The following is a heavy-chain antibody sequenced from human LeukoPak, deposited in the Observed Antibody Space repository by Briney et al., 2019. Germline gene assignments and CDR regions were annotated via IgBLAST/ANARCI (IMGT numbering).Heavy chain of an antibody. Sequence: SVKVSCKASGGTFSSYAISWVRQAPGQGLEWMGGIIPIFGTANHAQKFQGRVTITADESTSTAYMELSSLRSEDTAVYYCASSYCSSTSCQRAFDYWGQGTLVTVSS. CDR2: IIPIFGTA. CDR1: GGTFSSYA. J-gene: IGHJ4*02. V-gene: IGHV1-69*13. CDR3: ASSYCSSTSCQRAFDY. D-gene: IGHD2-2*01.